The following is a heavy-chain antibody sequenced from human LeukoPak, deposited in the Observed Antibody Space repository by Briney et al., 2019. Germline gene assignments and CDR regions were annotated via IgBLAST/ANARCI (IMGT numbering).Heavy chain of an antibody. Sequence: ASVKVSCKASGYTFTSYGISWVRQAPGQGLEWMGWISAYNGNTNYAQKLQGRVTMTTDTSTSTAYMELRSLRSDDTAVYYCARDTPLRYFDWLLRTQYYYYGMDVWGQGTTVTVSS. V-gene: IGHV1-18*01. CDR1: GYTFTSYG. J-gene: IGHJ6*02. CDR2: ISAYNGNT. D-gene: IGHD3-9*01. CDR3: ARDTPLRYFDWLLRTQYYYYGMDV.